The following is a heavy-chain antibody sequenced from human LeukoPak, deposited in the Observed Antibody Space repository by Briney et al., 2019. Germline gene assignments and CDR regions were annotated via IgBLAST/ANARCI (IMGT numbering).Heavy chain of an antibody. D-gene: IGHD3-16*01. Sequence: GASLVLSCAASGFSFNYAWVSWVRQAPGKGREWSGRIKSKPGGETTDYAPPVKGIFTISSDESNNTALLQLNTLQTDDTAFYYCTTENWGGGDYWGQGTLVTVSS. CDR1: GFSFNYAW. V-gene: IGHV3-15*01. J-gene: IGHJ4*02. CDR2: IKSKPGGETT. CDR3: TTENWGGGDY.